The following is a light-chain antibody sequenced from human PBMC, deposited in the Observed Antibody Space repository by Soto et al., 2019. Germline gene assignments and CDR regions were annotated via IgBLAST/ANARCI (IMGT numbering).Light chain of an antibody. CDR2: AVD. CDR1: TRDVGGTTF. J-gene: IGLJ3*02. CDR3: SSYTRSSIWV. Sequence: QSALTQPASVSGSPGGTITISCSGTTRDVGGTTFVSWFQQHPGKAPKMMIYAVDQRPSGVSIRVSGSKSGNKASLTISGLQTEDEADYYCSSYTRSSIWVFGGGTKVTVL. V-gene: IGLV2-14*01.